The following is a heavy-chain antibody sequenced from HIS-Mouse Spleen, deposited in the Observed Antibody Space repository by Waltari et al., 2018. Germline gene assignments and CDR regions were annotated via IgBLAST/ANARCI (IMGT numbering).Heavy chain of an antibody. J-gene: IGHJ5*02. Sequence: EVQLVESGGGLVKPGGSLRLSCAASGFTFSTFSMNWVRQAPGKGLEWVSSISSSSSYIYYADSVKGRFTISRDNAKNSLYLQMNSLRAEDTAVYYCARGSWNWFDPWGQGTLVTVSS. D-gene: IGHD2-15*01. CDR2: ISSSSSYI. CDR3: ARGSWNWFDP. CDR1: GFTFSTFS. V-gene: IGHV3-21*01.